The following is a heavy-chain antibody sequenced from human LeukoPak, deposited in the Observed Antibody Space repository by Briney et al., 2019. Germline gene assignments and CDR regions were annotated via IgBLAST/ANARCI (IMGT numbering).Heavy chain of an antibody. Sequence: SETLSLTCTVSGGSISSDEYYWDWIRQPPGKGLEWIGNIYYSGSTYYNPSLKSRVTISVDTSKSQFSLKLSSVTGADTAFYYCASQYSGSDFYWGQGTLVTVSS. V-gene: IGHV4-39*01. CDR1: GGSISSDEYY. CDR2: IYYSGST. D-gene: IGHD5-12*01. J-gene: IGHJ4*02. CDR3: ASQYSGSDFY.